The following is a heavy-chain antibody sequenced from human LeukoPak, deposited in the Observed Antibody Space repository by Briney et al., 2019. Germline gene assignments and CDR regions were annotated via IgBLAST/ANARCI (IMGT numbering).Heavy chain of an antibody. Sequence: GGSLRLSCAASGFTFSSYAMHWVRQAPGKGLEWVAVISYDGSNKYYADSVKGRFTISRDNSKNTLYLQMNSLRAEDTAVYYCAKDPTFNWFDPWGQGTLVAVSS. CDR2: ISYDGSNK. CDR1: GFTFSSYA. J-gene: IGHJ5*02. CDR3: AKDPTFNWFDP. V-gene: IGHV3-30-3*01.